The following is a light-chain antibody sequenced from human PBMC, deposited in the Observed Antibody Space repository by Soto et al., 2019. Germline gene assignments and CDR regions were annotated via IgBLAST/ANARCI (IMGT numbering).Light chain of an antibody. CDR3: HQFASSLT. Sequence: EIVLTQSPGTLSLSPGERATLSCRASQSFSSSYFAWYQQKPGQAPRRLIYGASSRATGIPDRFSGSASGTDFTLTISRLEPEDFAVYFCHQFASSLTFGQGTKVEIK. CDR1: QSFSSSY. CDR2: GAS. V-gene: IGKV3-20*01. J-gene: IGKJ1*01.